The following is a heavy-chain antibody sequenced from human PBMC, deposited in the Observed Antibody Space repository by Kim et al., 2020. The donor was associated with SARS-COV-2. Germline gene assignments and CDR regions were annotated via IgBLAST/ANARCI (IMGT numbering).Heavy chain of an antibody. D-gene: IGHD3-22*01. CDR2: ISYDGSNK. J-gene: IGHJ4*01. V-gene: IGHV3-33*05. CDR1: GFTFSSYG. CDR3: ARSPYYYDSSGYYFDY. Sequence: GGSLRLSCAASGFTFSSYGMHWVRQAPGKGLEWVAVISYDGSNKYYADSVKGRFTISRDNSKNTLYLQMNSLRAEDTAVYYCARSPYYYDSSGYYFDYWG.